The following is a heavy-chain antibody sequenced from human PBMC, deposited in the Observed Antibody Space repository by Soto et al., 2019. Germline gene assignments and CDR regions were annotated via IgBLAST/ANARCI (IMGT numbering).Heavy chain of an antibody. CDR2: IYYSGST. D-gene: IGHD3-9*01. CDR1: AGSISSGGYY. Sequence: QVQLQESGPGLVKPSQTLSLTCTVSAGSISSGGYYWSWIRQHPGKGLEWIGYIYYSGSTYYNPSLKSRVTISVDTSKNQFSLKLSSVTAADTAVYYCARGRILRYFDWPLPFDYWGQGTLVTVSS. V-gene: IGHV4-31*03. CDR3: ARGRILRYFDWPLPFDY. J-gene: IGHJ4*02.